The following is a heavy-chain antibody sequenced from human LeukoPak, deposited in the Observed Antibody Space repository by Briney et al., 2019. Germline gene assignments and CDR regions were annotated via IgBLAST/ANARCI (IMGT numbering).Heavy chain of an antibody. CDR2: IYPGDSDT. V-gene: IGHV5-51*01. CDR3: ARQGGESIAARPIDY. D-gene: IGHD6-6*01. J-gene: IGHJ4*02. CDR1: GYSFTSYW. Sequence: GESLKISCKGSGYSFTSYWIGWVRQMPGKGLEWMGIIYPGDSDTRYSPSFQGQVTISADKSISTAYLQWSSLKASDTAMYYCARQGGESIAARPIDYWGQGTLVTVSS.